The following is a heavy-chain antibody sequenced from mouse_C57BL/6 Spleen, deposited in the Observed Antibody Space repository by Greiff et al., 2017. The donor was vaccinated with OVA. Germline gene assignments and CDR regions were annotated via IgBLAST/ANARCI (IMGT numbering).Heavy chain of an antibody. CDR2: IYPRSGNT. V-gene: IGHV1-81*01. D-gene: IGHD1-1*01. J-gene: IGHJ2*01. CDR3: ARDYGSSYYYFDY. Sequence: VQLQQSGAELARPGASVKLSCTASGYTFTSYGISWVKQTPGQGLEWIGAIYPRSGNTYYNEKLTGKATLTADKSYSTVYMELRSLTSEDSSFDCCARDYGSSYYYFDYWGKGTTLTVSS. CDR1: GYTFTSYG.